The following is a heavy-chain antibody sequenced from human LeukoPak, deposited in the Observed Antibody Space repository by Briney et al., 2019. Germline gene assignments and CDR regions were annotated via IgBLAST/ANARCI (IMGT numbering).Heavy chain of an antibody. Sequence: ASVKVSCKASGYTFTSYGISWVRQAPGQGLEWMGWISAYNGNTNYAQKLQGRVTMTTDTSTSTAYMELRSLRSDDTAVYYCAVTLAYCGGDCYSGDYWGQGTLVTVSS. CDR1: GYTFTSYG. D-gene: IGHD2-21*01. CDR2: ISAYNGNT. V-gene: IGHV1-18*01. J-gene: IGHJ4*02. CDR3: AVTLAYCGGDCYSGDY.